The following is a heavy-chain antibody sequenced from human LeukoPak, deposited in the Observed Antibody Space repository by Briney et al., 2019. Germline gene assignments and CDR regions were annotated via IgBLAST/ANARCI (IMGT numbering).Heavy chain of an antibody. CDR3: ARDTADDAFDI. CDR1: GISFSSHG. V-gene: IGHV3-33*01. J-gene: IGHJ3*02. CDR2: IWYDGSNI. Sequence: PGTSLRLSCAASGISFSSHGMHWVRQAPSKGLEWVAVIWYDGSNIYYADPVKGRFTISRDNSKNTLYLQMNSLRAEDTAVYYCARDTADDAFDIWGQGTMVTVSS.